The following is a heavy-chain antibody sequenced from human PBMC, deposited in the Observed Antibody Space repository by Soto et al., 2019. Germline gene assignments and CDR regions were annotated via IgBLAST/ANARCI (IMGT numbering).Heavy chain of an antibody. CDR1: GYTFTSYG. CDR3: ASWYYGSGSYFDSDY. J-gene: IGHJ4*02. V-gene: IGHV1-18*01. Sequence: QVQLVQSGAEVKKPGASVKVSCKTSGYTFTSYGITWVRRAPGQGLEWMGWISAHNGNTNYAQNFQGRVTMTTDTSXXKAYRELRSLRSDDTAVYYCASWYYGSGSYFDSDYWGQGTLVTVSS. D-gene: IGHD3-10*01. CDR2: ISAHNGNT.